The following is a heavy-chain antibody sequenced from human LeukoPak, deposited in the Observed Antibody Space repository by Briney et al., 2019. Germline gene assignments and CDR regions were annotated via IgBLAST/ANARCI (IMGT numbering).Heavy chain of an antibody. CDR2: ITDTGIP. Sequence: SETLSLTCALSGGSFSGYFCSWIRQPPGKGLEWIGEITDTGIPNYNPSLKSRVTISVDTSKNQFSLKPSSVTAADTAVYYCARYSSSWYYFDYWGQGTLVTVSS. CDR1: GGSFSGYF. J-gene: IGHJ4*02. D-gene: IGHD6-13*01. V-gene: IGHV4-34*01. CDR3: ARYSSSWYYFDY.